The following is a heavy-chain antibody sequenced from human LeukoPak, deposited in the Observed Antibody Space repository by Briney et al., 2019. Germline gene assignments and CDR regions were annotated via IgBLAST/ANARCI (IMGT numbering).Heavy chain of an antibody. CDR2: IWYDGSNK. J-gene: IGHJ4*02. CDR1: GSTFSSYG. V-gene: IGHV3-33*01. Sequence: PGGSLRLSCAASGSTFSSYGMHWVRQAPGKGLEWVAVIWYDGSNKYYADSVKGRFTISRDNSKNTLYLQMNSLRAEDTAVYYCARDLGSSWPYYFDYWGQGTLVTVSS. D-gene: IGHD6-13*01. CDR3: ARDLGSSWPYYFDY.